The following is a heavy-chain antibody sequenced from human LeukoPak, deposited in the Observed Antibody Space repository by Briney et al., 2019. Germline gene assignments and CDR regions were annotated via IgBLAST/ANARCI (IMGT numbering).Heavy chain of an antibody. J-gene: IGHJ4*02. V-gene: IGHV4-61*08. CDR2: IYYSGST. CDR1: GGSISSGGYY. CDR3: ARGRGHFDY. Sequence: SETLSLTCTVSGGSISSGGYYWSWIRQHPGKGLEWIGYIYYSGSTNYNPSLKSRVTISLETSKNQFSLKLSSATAADTAVYYCARGRGHFDYWGQGTLVTVSS.